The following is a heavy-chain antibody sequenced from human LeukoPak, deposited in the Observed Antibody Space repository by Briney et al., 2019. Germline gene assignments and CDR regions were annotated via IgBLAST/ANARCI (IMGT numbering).Heavy chain of an antibody. CDR3: ARSSYGAFDY. D-gene: IGHD4-17*01. CDR1: GFTFSDHY. Sequence: GGSLRLSCAASGFTFSDHYMDLLRQAPGKGLEWVGRTRNKANNHTTESAASVKGRFTISRDDSKNSLYLQMNSLKIEDTAVYYCARSSYGAFDYWGPGTLVTVSS. J-gene: IGHJ4*02. CDR2: TRNKANNHTT. V-gene: IGHV3-72*01.